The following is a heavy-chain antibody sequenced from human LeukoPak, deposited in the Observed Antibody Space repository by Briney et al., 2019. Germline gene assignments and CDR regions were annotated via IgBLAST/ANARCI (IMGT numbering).Heavy chain of an antibody. Sequence: SETLSLTCTVSGGSISSYYWSWIRQPPGKGLEWIGYISYSGSTIYNPSLKSPVTISVDTSENQFSLKLNSVTAADTAVYYCAKMGNPATVTADYWGQGTLVTVSS. CDR3: AKMGNPATVTADY. CDR1: GGSISSYY. CDR2: ISYSGST. J-gene: IGHJ4*02. V-gene: IGHV4-59*08. D-gene: IGHD4-17*01.